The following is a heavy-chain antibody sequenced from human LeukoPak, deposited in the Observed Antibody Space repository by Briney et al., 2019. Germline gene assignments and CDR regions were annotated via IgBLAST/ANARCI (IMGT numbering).Heavy chain of an antibody. D-gene: IGHD3-9*01. J-gene: IGHJ5*02. V-gene: IGHV4-39*07. CDR2: IYYSGST. Sequence: SETLSLTCSVSGGSVSGTNYYWAWIRQPPEKGLEWIGTIYYSGSTYYNVSLKSRVTISVDTSKNQFSLNLNSVTAADTAVYYCARAAGGIRYFDWLYTKKFDPWGQGTLVTVSS. CDR1: GGSVSGTNYY. CDR3: ARAAGGIRYFDWLYTKKFDP.